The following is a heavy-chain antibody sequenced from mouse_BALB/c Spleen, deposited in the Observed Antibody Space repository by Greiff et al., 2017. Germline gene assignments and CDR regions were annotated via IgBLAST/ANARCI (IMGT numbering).Heavy chain of an antibody. CDR3: ARRENYDYPWFAY. V-gene: IGHV1-18*01. CDR1: GYTFTDYN. J-gene: IGHJ3*01. D-gene: IGHD2-4*01. CDR2: INPNNGGT. Sequence: EVKLVESGPELVKPGASVKIPCKASGYTFTDYNMDWVKQSHGKSLEWIGDINPNNGGTIYNQKFKDKATLTADKSSSSAYMQLSSLTSEDSAVYYCARRENYDYPWFAYWGQGTLVTVSA.